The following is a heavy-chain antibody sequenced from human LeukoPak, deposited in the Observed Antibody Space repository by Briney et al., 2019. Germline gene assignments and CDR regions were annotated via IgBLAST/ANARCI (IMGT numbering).Heavy chain of an antibody. CDR2: IYTTGIT. D-gene: IGHD3-22*01. CDR1: GGSISSYY. Sequence: PSETLSLTCTVSGGSISSYYWSWIRQPAGKGLEWIGRIYTTGITNYNPSVKSRVTMSVDTSKNQFSLKLTSVTAADTAVYYCARDGYYYDSSGHYFWGQGTLVTVSS. V-gene: IGHV4-4*07. J-gene: IGHJ4*02. CDR3: ARDGYYYDSSGHYF.